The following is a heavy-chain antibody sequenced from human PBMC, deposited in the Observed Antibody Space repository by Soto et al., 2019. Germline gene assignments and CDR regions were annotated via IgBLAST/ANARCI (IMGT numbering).Heavy chain of an antibody. CDR3: VKGRPVPLDY. CDR2: ISSNGGST. CDR1: GFTFSSYA. D-gene: IGHD4-17*01. Sequence: GESLKISCSASGFTFSSYAMHWVRQAPGKGLEYVSAISSNGGSTYYADSVKGRFTISRDNSKNTLYLQMSSLRAEDTAVYYCVKGRPVPLDYWGQGTLVTVSS. V-gene: IGHV3-64D*08. J-gene: IGHJ4*02.